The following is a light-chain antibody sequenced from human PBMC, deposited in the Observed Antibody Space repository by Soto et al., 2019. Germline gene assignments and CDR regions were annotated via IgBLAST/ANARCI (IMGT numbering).Light chain of an antibody. CDR2: WAY. CDR3: HQYRSAPPT. J-gene: IGKJ1*01. V-gene: IGKV4-1*01. CDR1: QSVFASHNNKNF. Sequence: DIVMTQSPDSLAVSLGDRATINCKSSQSVFASHNNKNFLAWYQQRPGQPPKLLIYWAYTREVVVPDRFSGSGSGTDFTLALSGLQAEDVAGYYCHQYRSAPPTFGQGNKMEIK.